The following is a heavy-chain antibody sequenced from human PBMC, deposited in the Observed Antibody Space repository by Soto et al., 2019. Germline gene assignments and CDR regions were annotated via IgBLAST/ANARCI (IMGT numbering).Heavy chain of an antibody. D-gene: IGHD3-22*01. CDR2: ISSSSSYI. Sequence: EVQLVESGGGLVKPGGSLRLSCAASGFTFSTYSMNWVRQAPGKGLEWVSSISSSSSYIYYVDSVKGRFTISRDNAKNSLYLQMNSLRAEDTAVYYCARDRILNYYDSSGYYYSLLDAFDIWGQGTMVTVSS. CDR1: GFTFSTYS. CDR3: ARDRILNYYDSSGYYYSLLDAFDI. J-gene: IGHJ3*02. V-gene: IGHV3-21*01.